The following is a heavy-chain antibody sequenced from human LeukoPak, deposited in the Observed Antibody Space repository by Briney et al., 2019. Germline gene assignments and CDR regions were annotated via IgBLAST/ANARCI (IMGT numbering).Heavy chain of an antibody. J-gene: IGHJ4*02. V-gene: IGHV3-7*01. CDR3: AREIVSSVAGNFDY. CDR1: GFTFSTYW. D-gene: IGHD6-19*01. CDR2: IKEDGSEK. Sequence: GGSLRLSCAASGFTFSTYWMSWVRQAPGKGLEWVANIKEDGSEKYYGDSVKGRFTISRDSGKNSLYLEMNSLRAEDTAVYYCAREIVSSVAGNFDYWGQGTLVTVSS.